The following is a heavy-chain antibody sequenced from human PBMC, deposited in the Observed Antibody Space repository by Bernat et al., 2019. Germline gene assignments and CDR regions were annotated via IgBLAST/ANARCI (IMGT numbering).Heavy chain of an antibody. CDR1: GFPFNTYS. CDR3: ARDRSSNWYGLGWLDP. Sequence: EVQLVESGGGLVKPGGSLRLPCAASGFPFNTYSMNWVRQAQGKGLGWVSSISSSSSYIYYAESVKGRFTISRDNAKNSLFLQMNSLRVEDTAVYYCARDRSSNWYGLGWLDPWGQGTLVTVSS. D-gene: IGHD6-13*01. V-gene: IGHV3-21*01. J-gene: IGHJ5*02. CDR2: ISSSSSYI.